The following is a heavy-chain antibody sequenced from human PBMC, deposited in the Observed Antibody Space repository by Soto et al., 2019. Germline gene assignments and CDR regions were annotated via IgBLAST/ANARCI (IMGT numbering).Heavy chain of an antibody. CDR2: ISYDGSNK. Sequence: PGGSLRLSCAASGFTFSSYGMHWVRQAPGKGLEWVAVISYDGSNKYYADSVKGRFTISRDNSKNTLYLQMNSLRAEDTAVYYCAKESLFDGGFDYWGQGTLVTSPQ. V-gene: IGHV3-30*18. J-gene: IGHJ4*02. CDR1: GFTFSSYG. CDR3: AKESLFDGGFDY. D-gene: IGHD3-9*01.